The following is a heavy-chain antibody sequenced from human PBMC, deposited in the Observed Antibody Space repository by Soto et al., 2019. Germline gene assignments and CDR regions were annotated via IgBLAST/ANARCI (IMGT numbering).Heavy chain of an antibody. J-gene: IGHJ4*02. V-gene: IGHV4-4*02. CDR2: IYHSGSN. D-gene: IGHD6-6*01. CDR1: GGSISSSNW. Sequence: QVQLQESGPGLVKPSGTLSLTCAVSGGSISSSNWWSWVRQPPGKGLEWIGEIYHSGSNNYNPSLKSRVTISVDKSKNQFSLKLSSVTAADTAVYYCASRKKAARMGQYYFDYWGQGTLVTVSS. CDR3: ASRKKAARMGQYYFDY.